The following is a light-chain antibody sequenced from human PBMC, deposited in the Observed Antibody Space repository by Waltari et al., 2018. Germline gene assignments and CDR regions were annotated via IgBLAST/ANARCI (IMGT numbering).Light chain of an antibody. CDR2: GKD. CDR1: SLSTSS. CDR3: SSRNGRANQVV. J-gene: IGLJ3*02. Sequence: SSELTQDPAVSVALGQTVRFTCQGDSLSTSSASWYQLKPGQAPVLVIYGKDKRPSGIPDRISGYSSGTTSSLTITGAQAEDEADYYCSSRNGRANQVVFAGGTKVTVL. V-gene: IGLV3-19*01.